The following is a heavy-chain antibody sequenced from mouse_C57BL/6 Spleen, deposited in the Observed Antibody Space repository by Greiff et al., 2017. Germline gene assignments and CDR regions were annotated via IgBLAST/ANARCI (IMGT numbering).Heavy chain of an antibody. J-gene: IGHJ1*03. Sequence: QVQLQQPGAELVRPGSSVKLSCKASGYTFTSYWMHWVKQRPIQGLEWIGNIDPSDSETHYNQKFKDKATLTVDKSSSTAYMQLSSLTSEDSAVXYCARGVVPNWYFDVWGTGTTVTVSS. CDR3: ARGVVPNWYFDV. D-gene: IGHD1-1*01. V-gene: IGHV1-52*01. CDR2: IDPSDSET. CDR1: GYTFTSYW.